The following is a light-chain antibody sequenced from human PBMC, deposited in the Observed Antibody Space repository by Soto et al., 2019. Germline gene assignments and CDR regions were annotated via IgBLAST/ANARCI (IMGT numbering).Light chain of an antibody. CDR3: ETWDSNNYV. CDR1: SGHSSYI. J-gene: IGLJ1*01. V-gene: IGLV4-60*03. CDR2: LEGSGSY. Sequence: QSVLTQSSSASASLGSSVKLTCTLSSGHSSYIIAWHQQQPGKAPRYLMKLEGSGSYNKGSGVPDRFSGSSSGADRYLTISNRQSEDEADYYCETWDSNNYVFGTGTKLTVL.